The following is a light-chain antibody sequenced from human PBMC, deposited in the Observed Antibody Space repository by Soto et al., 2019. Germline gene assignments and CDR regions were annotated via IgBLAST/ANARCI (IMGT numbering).Light chain of an antibody. J-gene: IGLJ3*02. CDR3: ETWDSYTRV. Sequence: QLVLTQSSSASASLGSSVKLTCTLSSGHSSNIIAWHQQQPGKVPRYLMKLQGSGNYNKGSGVPDRFSGSSSGADRYLTISNLQFEDEADYYCETWDSYTRVFGGGTKVTVL. CDR2: LQGSGNY. V-gene: IGLV4-60*02. CDR1: SGHSSNI.